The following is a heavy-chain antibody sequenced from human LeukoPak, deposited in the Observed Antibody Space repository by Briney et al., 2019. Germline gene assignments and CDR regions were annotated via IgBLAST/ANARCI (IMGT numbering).Heavy chain of an antibody. D-gene: IGHD3-3*01. CDR2: IYTSGST. CDR3: GREPAGVFLVDY. J-gene: IGHJ4*02. Sequence: SQTLSHTCTVSGGSIGSGSYYWSWIRQPAGKGLEWIGRIYTSGSTNYNPSLKSRVTMSADTSKNQFSLKLTSVTAADTAVYYCGREPAGVFLVDYWGQGILVIVSS. V-gene: IGHV4-61*02. CDR1: GGSIGSGSYY.